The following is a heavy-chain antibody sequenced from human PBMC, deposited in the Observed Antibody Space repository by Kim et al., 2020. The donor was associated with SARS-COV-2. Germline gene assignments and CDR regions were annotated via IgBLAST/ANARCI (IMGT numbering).Heavy chain of an antibody. J-gene: IGHJ3*02. Sequence: GGSLRLSCAASGFTFSSCGMHWVRQAPGKGLEWVAVISYDGSNKYYADSVKGRFTISRDNSKNTLYLQMNSLRAEDTAVYYCARLGVVIHHDAFDIWGQGTMVTVSS. CDR1: GFTFSSCG. CDR3: ARLGVVIHHDAFDI. V-gene: IGHV3-33*05. D-gene: IGHD3-22*01. CDR2: ISYDGSNK.